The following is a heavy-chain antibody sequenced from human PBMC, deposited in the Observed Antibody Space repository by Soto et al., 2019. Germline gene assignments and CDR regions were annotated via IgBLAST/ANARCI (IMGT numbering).Heavy chain of an antibody. CDR1: GFTFSAYT. Sequence: GSLRLSCAASGFTFSAYTINWVRQAPGKGLEWVASITRVSNHIYFADSVKGRSTLSRDNAKNSVYLQMNSLRAEDTAIYFCARPFIVGSTTLGYWGQGTLVTVSS. J-gene: IGHJ4*02. CDR2: ITRVSNHI. D-gene: IGHD1-26*01. V-gene: IGHV3-21*01. CDR3: ARPFIVGSTTLGY.